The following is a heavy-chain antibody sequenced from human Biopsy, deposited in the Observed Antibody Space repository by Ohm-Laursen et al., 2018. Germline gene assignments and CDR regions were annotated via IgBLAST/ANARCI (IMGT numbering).Heavy chain of an antibody. CDR3: ARGRRYCSGTCSRWYFDL. D-gene: IGHD2-2*01. V-gene: IGHV1-2*02. CDR2: INPKSGDT. J-gene: IGHJ2*01. CDR1: GYTFTAFS. Sequence: GASVKVSCKPSGYTFTAFSVHWLRQAPGQGLEWMGWINPKSGDTDYPQNFQGRVSMTRDTSISTAYMDLSRLRSDDTAVYYCARGRRYCSGTCSRWYFDLWGRGTLVTVSS.